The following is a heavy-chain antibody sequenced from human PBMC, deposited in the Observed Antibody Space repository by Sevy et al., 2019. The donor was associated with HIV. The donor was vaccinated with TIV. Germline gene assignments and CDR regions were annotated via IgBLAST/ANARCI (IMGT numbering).Heavy chain of an antibody. D-gene: IGHD3-10*01. CDR3: ARGKVLWFGESRYYFDY. CDR2: INHRGST. J-gene: IGHJ4*02. CDR1: GGSFSGYY. Sequence: SETLSLTCAVYGGSFSGYYWSWIRQPPGKGLEWIGEINHRGSTNYNPSLKSRVTISVDPSKNQFSLKLSSVTAADTAVYYCARGKVLWFGESRYYFDYWGQGTLVTVSS. V-gene: IGHV4-34*01.